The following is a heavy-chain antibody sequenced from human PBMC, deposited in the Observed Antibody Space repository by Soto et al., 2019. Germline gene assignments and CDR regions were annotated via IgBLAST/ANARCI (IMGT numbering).Heavy chain of an antibody. D-gene: IGHD6-19*01. Sequence: QVQLVESGGGVVQPGRSLRLSCAASGFTFNSYGMHWVRQAPGKGLEWVAVISYDGSNKYYADSVKGRFTISRDNSKNTLYLQMNGRRAEDTAVYYCAKVDRQWLVWGRDPYYFYGMDVWGQGTTVTVSS. J-gene: IGHJ6*02. CDR2: ISYDGSNK. CDR1: GFTFNSYG. CDR3: AKVDRQWLVWGRDPYYFYGMDV. V-gene: IGHV3-30*18.